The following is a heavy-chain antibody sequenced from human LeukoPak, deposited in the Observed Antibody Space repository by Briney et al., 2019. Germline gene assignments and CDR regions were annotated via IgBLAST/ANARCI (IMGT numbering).Heavy chain of an antibody. CDR2: INTNTGNP. V-gene: IGHV7-4-1*02. J-gene: IGHJ4*02. D-gene: IGHD2-2*01. Sequence: GASVKVSCKASGYSIYSQGMNWVRQAPGQGLEWMGWINTNTGNPTYAQGFTGRFVFSLDTSVSTAYLQISSLKAEDTAVYYCTRQGPGYCGSTSCYGVDYWGQGTLVTVSS. CDR3: TRQGPGYCGSTSCYGVDY. CDR1: GYSIYSQG.